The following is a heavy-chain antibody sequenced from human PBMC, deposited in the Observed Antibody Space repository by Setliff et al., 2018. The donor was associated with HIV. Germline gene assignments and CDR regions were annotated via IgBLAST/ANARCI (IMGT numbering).Heavy chain of an antibody. CDR3: ARHVFVSRGVTLLKSPAYFDS. J-gene: IGHJ4*02. Sequence: PSETLSLTCTVSGGSMSTGRYNWGWIRHPPGKGLEWIGTIHYGGGTSYTPTLESRLTISVGTSKKQFSLNLNPVTAADTAIYYCARHVFVSRGVTLLKSPAYFDSWGQGTVVTVSS. CDR2: IHYGGGT. V-gene: IGHV4-39*01. D-gene: IGHD3-10*01. CDR1: GGSMSTGRYN.